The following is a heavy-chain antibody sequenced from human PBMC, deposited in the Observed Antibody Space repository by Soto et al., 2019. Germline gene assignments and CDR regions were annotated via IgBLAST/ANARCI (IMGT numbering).Heavy chain of an antibody. J-gene: IGHJ5*02. CDR3: AREAGMGWFDP. CDR2: INPSGGST. D-gene: IGHD1-1*01. CDR1: GYTFTSYY. V-gene: IGHV1-46*01. Sequence: QVQLVQSGAEVKKPGASVKVSCKASGYTFTSYYMHWVRQAPGQGLEWMGIINPSGGSTSYAQKCQGRDTMTRDTSTSTVYMELSSLRSEDTAVYYCAREAGMGWFDPWGQGTLVTVSS.